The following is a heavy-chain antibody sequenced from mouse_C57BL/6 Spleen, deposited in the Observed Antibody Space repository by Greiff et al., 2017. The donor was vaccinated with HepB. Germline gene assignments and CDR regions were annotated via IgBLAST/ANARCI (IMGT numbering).Heavy chain of an antibody. D-gene: IGHD2-3*01. J-gene: IGHJ1*03. CDR3: AKSHDGYEAHWYVDV. CDR1: GFSLTSYG. V-gene: IGHV2-5*01. CDR2: RWRGGST. Sequence: VQRVESGPGLVQPSQSLSITCTVSGFSLTSYGVHWVRQSPGKGLAWLGVRWRGGSTDYNAAFVSRLSITKDNSKSQVFFKMNRLEADDTAIYYCAKSHDGYEAHWYVDVWGTGTTVTVAS.